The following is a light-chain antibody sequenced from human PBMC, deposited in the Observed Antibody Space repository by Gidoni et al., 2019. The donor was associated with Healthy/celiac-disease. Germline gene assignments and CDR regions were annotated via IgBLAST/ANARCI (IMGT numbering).Light chain of an antibody. Sequence: DIQMTQSPSTLSASVGDRVTITCRASQRVSSWLAWYQQKPGKAPKLLISKASSLESGVPSRFSGSESGTEFTLTIISLQPDDFATYYCQQYNSYMWTFGQGTKVEIK. CDR1: QRVSSW. V-gene: IGKV1-5*03. J-gene: IGKJ1*01. CDR3: QQYNSYMWT. CDR2: KAS.